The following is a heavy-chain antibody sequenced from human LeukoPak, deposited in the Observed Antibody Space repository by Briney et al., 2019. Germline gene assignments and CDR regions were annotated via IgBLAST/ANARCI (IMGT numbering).Heavy chain of an antibody. D-gene: IGHD6-13*01. J-gene: IGHJ4*02. V-gene: IGHV4-61*05. CDR1: GGSISSSSYY. Sequence: SETLSLTCTVSGGSISSSSYYWGWIRQPPGKGLEWIGYIYYSGSTNYNPSLKSRVTISVDTSKNQFSLKLSSVTAADTAVYYCARVRGSGWQPLVWGQGTLVTVSS. CDR2: IYYSGST. CDR3: ARVRGSGWQPLV.